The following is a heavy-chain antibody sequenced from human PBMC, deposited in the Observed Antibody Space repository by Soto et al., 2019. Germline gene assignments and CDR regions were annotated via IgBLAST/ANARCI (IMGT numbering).Heavy chain of an antibody. Sequence: GESLKISCGASGFTFSSFAMHWVRQAPGKGLEWVAVISFDGNHKYYADSVKGRFTISRDNSKNTLYLQMNSLRAEDTAVYYCASIDCSGGSCPPSYWGQGTLVTVSS. J-gene: IGHJ4*02. CDR3: ASIDCSGGSCPPSY. D-gene: IGHD2-15*01. V-gene: IGHV3-30-3*01. CDR2: ISFDGNHK. CDR1: GFTFSSFA.